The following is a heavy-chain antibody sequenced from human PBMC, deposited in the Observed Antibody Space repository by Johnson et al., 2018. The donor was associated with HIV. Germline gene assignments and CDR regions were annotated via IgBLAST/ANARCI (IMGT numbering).Heavy chain of an antibody. Sequence: QVQLVESGGGVVQPGRSLGLSCAASGFTFSSYGMHWVRQAPGKGLDWVAVIWYDGGNKYYADSVKGRFTISRDNAKNSLYLQMNSLRAEDTAVYYCARDPRGQHPRGAFDIWGQGTMVTVSS. D-gene: IGHD6-13*01. CDR2: IWYDGGNK. J-gene: IGHJ3*02. CDR1: GFTFSSYG. V-gene: IGHV3-33*01. CDR3: ARDPRGQHPRGAFDI.